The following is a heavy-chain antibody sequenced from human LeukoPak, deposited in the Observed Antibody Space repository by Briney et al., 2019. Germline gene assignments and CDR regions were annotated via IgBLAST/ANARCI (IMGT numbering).Heavy chain of an antibody. CDR1: GFTFSNYW. Sequence: GGSLRLSCAGSGFTFSNYWMSWVRQAPGKGPEWVANIKQDGREKHYVDSVKGRFTISRDNAKSSLYQQMNSLRDEDTAVYYCTRDEAAATNWGQGTLVTVSS. J-gene: IGHJ4*02. CDR3: TRDEAAATN. CDR2: IKQDGREK. D-gene: IGHD6-13*01. V-gene: IGHV3-7*01.